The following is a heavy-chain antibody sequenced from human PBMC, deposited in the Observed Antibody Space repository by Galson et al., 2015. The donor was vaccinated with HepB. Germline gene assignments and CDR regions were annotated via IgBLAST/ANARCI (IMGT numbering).Heavy chain of an antibody. CDR3: ARGALVVAVAVTQNNWFDP. J-gene: IGHJ5*02. D-gene: IGHD2-15*01. V-gene: IGHV1-18*01. CDR1: GYTFSSFS. Sequence: SVKVSCKVSGYTFSSFSITWVRQAPGQGLEWMGWISAYNRKTNYAQKFQGRVSMTTDTSTSTAYMELRRLRSDDTAVYYCARGALVVAVAVTQNNWFDPWGQGTLVTVSS. CDR2: ISAYNRKT.